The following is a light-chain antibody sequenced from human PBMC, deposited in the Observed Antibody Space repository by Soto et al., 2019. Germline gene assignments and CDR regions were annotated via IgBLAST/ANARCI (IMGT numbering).Light chain of an antibody. CDR3: HQYGSSPVT. J-gene: IGKJ3*01. CDR1: QSVSANY. Sequence: EVVLTQSPATLSLSPGERATLSCSANQSVSANYLAWYQQKPGQAPRLLIYGASSRATAIPDRFSGSGSGTDFTLTIRRLEPEDFAVFYCHQYGSSPVTFGPGTKVDIK. V-gene: IGKV3-20*01. CDR2: GAS.